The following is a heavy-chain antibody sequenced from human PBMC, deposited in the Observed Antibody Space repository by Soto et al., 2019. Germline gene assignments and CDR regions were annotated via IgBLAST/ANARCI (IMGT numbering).Heavy chain of an antibody. Sequence: HPGGSLRLSCAASGFTFSSCGMHWVRQAPGKGLEWVAVISYDGSNKYYADSVKGRFTISRDNSKNTLYLQMNSLRAEDTAVYYCAKPRDYWGQGTLVTVSS. CDR1: GFTFSSCG. CDR2: ISYDGSNK. CDR3: AKPRDY. V-gene: IGHV3-30*18. J-gene: IGHJ4*02.